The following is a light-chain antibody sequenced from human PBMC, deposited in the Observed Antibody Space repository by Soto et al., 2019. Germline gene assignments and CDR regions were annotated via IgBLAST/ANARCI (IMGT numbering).Light chain of an antibody. CDR1: SSDVGGYNY. Sequence: QSALTQPPSASGSPGQSVTISCTGTSSDVGGYNYVSWYQQHPGKAPKLMISEVSKRPSGVPDRFSGSKSGNTASLTVSGLQAEVEADYYCSSFAGNNNLVFGGGTKLTVL. J-gene: IGLJ2*01. CDR3: SSFAGNNNLV. CDR2: EVS. V-gene: IGLV2-8*01.